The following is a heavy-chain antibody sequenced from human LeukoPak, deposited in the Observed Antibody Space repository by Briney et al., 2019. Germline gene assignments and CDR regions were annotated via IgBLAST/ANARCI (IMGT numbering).Heavy chain of an antibody. CDR2: IYPGDSDT. CDR3: ARRACSGDSCLDY. Sequence: GESLKISCKGSGYTFSNYWIAWVRQMPGKGLEWMGTIYPGDSDTRYSPSFQGQVTISADKSINTAYVHWTNLKASDTAMYYCARRACSGDSCLDYWGQGTLVTVSS. D-gene: IGHD2-15*01. V-gene: IGHV5-51*01. J-gene: IGHJ4*02. CDR1: GYTFSNYW.